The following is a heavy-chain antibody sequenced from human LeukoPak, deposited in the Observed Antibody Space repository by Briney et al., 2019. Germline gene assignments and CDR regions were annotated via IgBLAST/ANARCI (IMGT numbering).Heavy chain of an antibody. Sequence: SETLSLTCTVSGYSISSGYYWGWIRQPPGKGLEWIGSIYHSGSTYYNPSLKSRVTISVDTSKNQFSLKLSSVTAAYTAVYYCARGDYDSSGYPFDYWGQGTLVTVSS. CDR2: IYHSGST. CDR1: GYSISSGYY. V-gene: IGHV4-38-2*02. D-gene: IGHD3-22*01. CDR3: ARGDYDSSGYPFDY. J-gene: IGHJ4*02.